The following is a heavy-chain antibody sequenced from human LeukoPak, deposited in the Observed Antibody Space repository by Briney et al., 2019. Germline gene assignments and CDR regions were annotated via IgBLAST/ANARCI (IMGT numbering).Heavy chain of an antibody. Sequence: ASVKVSCKASAYTFTSYGISWVRQAPGQGLEWMGWISAYNGNTNYAQKLQGRVTMTTDTSTSSAYMELRSLGSDDTAVYYCARENGGDGFNPYGMDVWGQGTTVTVSS. J-gene: IGHJ6*02. CDR2: ISAYNGNT. V-gene: IGHV1-18*01. CDR3: ARENGGDGFNPYGMDV. D-gene: IGHD5-24*01. CDR1: AYTFTSYG.